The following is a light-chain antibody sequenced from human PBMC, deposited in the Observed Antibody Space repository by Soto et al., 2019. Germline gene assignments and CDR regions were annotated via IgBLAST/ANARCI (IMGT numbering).Light chain of an antibody. CDR2: EGT. Sequence: QSALTQPASVSGSPGQSITISCTGTSSDIGTYHLVSWFQQHPDKAPKLIIYEGTKRPSGVSNRFSGSTSGNTASLTISGLQAEDEADYYCCSYAGSSTLGVIFGGGTKVTVL. V-gene: IGLV2-23*01. J-gene: IGLJ2*01. CDR3: CSYAGSSTLGVI. CDR1: SSDIGTYHL.